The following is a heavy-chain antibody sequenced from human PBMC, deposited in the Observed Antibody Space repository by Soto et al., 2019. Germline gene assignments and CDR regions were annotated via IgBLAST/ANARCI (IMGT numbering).Heavy chain of an antibody. CDR1: AGSFSGYY. CDR2: INHSGET. V-gene: IGHV4-34*01. J-gene: IGHJ5*02. Sequence: PSVTCAVYAGSFSGYYWNWFRQPPGKGLEWIGEINHSGETTYNPSLMSRVTISVDTSKNQFSLTLTSVTAADTAVYYCARVRDWFAPWGKGTLVPVS. D-gene: IGHD3-16*01. CDR3: ARVRDWFAP.